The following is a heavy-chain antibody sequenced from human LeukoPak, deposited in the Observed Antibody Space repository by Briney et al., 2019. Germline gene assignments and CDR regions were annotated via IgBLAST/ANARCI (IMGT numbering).Heavy chain of an antibody. V-gene: IGHV3-49*03. CDR3: IRHRHSFNWFDP. J-gene: IGHJ5*02. CDR2: IRSQAHGGTT. CDR1: GFTFGDYF. D-gene: IGHD5-18*01. Sequence: AGGSLRLSCTASGFTFGDYFMSWFRQAPGKGLEWVGFIRSQAHGGTTEYAASVKGRFTISRDDFKSIAYLQMNSLKTDDTALYYCIRHRHSFNWFDPWGQGTLVTVSS.